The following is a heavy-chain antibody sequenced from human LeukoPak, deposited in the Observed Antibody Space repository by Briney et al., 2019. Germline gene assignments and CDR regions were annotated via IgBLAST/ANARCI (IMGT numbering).Heavy chain of an antibody. V-gene: IGHV1-46*01. CDR3: ARDGPQYIVATINAFDI. Sequence: GASVKVSCKASGYTFTSYYMHWVRQAPGQGLEWMGIINPSGGSTSYAQKFQGRVTITTDESTSTAYMELSSLRSEDTAVHYCARDGPQYIVATINAFDIWGQGTMVTVSS. CDR1: GYTFTSYY. CDR2: INPSGGST. D-gene: IGHD5-12*01. J-gene: IGHJ3*02.